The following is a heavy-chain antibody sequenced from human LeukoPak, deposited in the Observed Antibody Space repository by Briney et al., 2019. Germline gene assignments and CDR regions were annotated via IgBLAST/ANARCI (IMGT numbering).Heavy chain of an antibody. V-gene: IGHV3-30*18. D-gene: IGHD4-17*01. CDR3: ANTVNYYYYYYDMDV. CDR2: ISYDGSKK. J-gene: IGHJ6*03. Sequence: GGSLRLPCAASGFTFSSYGMHWVRQAPGKGLEWVAVISYDGSKKYYADSVKGRFTISRDDSKNTLYLQMNSLRAEDTAVYYCANTVNYYYYYYDMDVWGKGTTVTVSS. CDR1: GFTFSSYG.